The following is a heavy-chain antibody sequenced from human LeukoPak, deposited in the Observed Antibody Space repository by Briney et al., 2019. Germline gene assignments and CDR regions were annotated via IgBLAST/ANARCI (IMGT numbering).Heavy chain of an antibody. CDR2: MNPNSGNT. D-gene: IGHD6-13*01. CDR3: ARIAAAGNRRLNY. Sequence: ASAKVSCKASGYTFTSYDINRVRQATGQGLEWMGWMNPNSGNTGYAQKFQGRITMTRNTSISTAYMELSSLTSEDTAVYYCARIAAAGNRRLNYWGQGTLVTVSS. J-gene: IGHJ4*02. CDR1: GYTFTSYD. V-gene: IGHV1-8*01.